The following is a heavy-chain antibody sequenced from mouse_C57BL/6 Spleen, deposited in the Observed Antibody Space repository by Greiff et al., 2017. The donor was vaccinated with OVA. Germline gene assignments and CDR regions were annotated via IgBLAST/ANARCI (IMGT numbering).Heavy chain of an antibody. CDR3: ARGSSGYPWFAY. J-gene: IGHJ3*01. Sequence: VQLQQSGPVLVKPGASVKMSCKASGYTFTDYYMNWVKQSHGKSLEWIGVINPYNGGTSYNQKFKGKATLTVDKSSSTAYMELNSLTSEDSAVYYCARGSSGYPWFAYWGQGTLVTVSA. V-gene: IGHV1-19*01. CDR2: INPYNGGT. CDR1: GYTFTDYY. D-gene: IGHD3-2*02.